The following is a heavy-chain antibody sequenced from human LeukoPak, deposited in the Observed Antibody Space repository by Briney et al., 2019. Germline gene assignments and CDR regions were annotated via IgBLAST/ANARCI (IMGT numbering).Heavy chain of an antibody. CDR3: ASQYCSGGSCFVI. J-gene: IGHJ4*02. CDR1: GYTFTSYY. CDR2: INPSGGST. D-gene: IGHD2-15*01. Sequence: ASVKVSCKASGYTFTSYYMHWVRQAPGQGLEWMGIINPSGGSTSYAQKFQGRVTMTRDTSTSTVYMELSSLRSEDTAVYYCASQYCSGGSCFVIWGQGTLVTVSS. V-gene: IGHV1-46*01.